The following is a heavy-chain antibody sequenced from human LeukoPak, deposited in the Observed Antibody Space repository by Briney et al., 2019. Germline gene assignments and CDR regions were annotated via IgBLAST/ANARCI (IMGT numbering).Heavy chain of an antibody. V-gene: IGHV1-69*04. CDR1: GGTFSSYA. Sequence: SVKVSCKASGGTFSSYAISWVRQAPGQGLEWMGRIIPIFGIADYAQKFQGRVTITADKSTSTAYMELSSLRSEDTAVYYCARALGHYYDSSGYPSYWYFDLWGRGTLVTVSS. J-gene: IGHJ2*01. CDR3: ARALGHYYDSSGYPSYWYFDL. CDR2: IIPIFGIA. D-gene: IGHD3-22*01.